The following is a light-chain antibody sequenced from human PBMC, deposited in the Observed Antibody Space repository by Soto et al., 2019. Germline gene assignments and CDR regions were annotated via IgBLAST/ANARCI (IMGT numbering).Light chain of an antibody. CDR3: QQYGRSPT. Sequence: EFVLTQSPGTLSLSTGERPTLSCRASQTVRNNYLAWYQQKPGQAPRLLIYDASSRATGIPDRFSGGGSGTDFTLTINRLEPEDFAVYYCQQYGRSPTFGLGTKVDIK. CDR2: DAS. V-gene: IGKV3-20*01. J-gene: IGKJ1*01. CDR1: QTVRNNY.